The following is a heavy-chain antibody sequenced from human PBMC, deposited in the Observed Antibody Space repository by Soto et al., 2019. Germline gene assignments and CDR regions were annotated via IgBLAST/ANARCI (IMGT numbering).Heavy chain of an antibody. CDR2: IYYSGST. CDR3: ARHMKWERLSVFDY. J-gene: IGHJ4*02. Sequence: QLQLQESGPGLVKPSETLSLTCTVSGGSISSSSYYWGWIRQPPGKGLEWIGSIYYSGSTYYNPSLKSRVTISVDTSKNQFSLKLSSVTAADTAVYYCARHMKWERLSVFDYWGQGTLVTVSS. CDR1: GGSISSSSYY. V-gene: IGHV4-39*01. D-gene: IGHD1-26*01.